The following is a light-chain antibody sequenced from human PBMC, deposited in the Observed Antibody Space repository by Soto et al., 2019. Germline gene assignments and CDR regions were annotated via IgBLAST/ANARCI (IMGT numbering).Light chain of an antibody. J-gene: IGLJ3*02. Sequence: QSALTQPASVSGSPGQSITISCTGTTSDVGSSHLVSWYQQYLGKAPKLIIFEGSKRPSGISDRFSGSKSGNTASLTISGLQAEDEADYFFSSHAGINIVLFGGGTKLTVL. CDR1: TSDVGSSHL. CDR3: SSHAGINIVL. V-gene: IGLV2-23*01. CDR2: EGS.